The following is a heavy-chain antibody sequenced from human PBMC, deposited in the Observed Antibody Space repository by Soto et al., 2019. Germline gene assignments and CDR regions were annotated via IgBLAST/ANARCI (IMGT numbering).Heavy chain of an antibody. J-gene: IGHJ4*02. D-gene: IGHD4-17*01. V-gene: IGHV3-30*18. CDR2: ISYDGSKK. CDR3: AKVLSTTVVTPFDY. Sequence: GGSLRLSCAASGFTFSSYGMHWVRQAPGKGLEWVAVISYDGSKKYYADSVKGRFTISRDNSKNTLYLQMNSLRAEDTAVYYCAKVLSTTVVTPFDYWGQGTLVTVSS. CDR1: GFTFSSYG.